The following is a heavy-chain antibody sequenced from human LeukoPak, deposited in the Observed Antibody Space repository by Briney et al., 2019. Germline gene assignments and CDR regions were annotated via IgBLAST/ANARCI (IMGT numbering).Heavy chain of an antibody. Sequence: QPGGSLRLSCAASGFTFRSYWMHWIRQAPGKGLVWVARMNSDGSSISYADSVKGRFSISRDNAKNTLYLQMNSLRVEDTAVYYCAPQEVRVPFYFESGGQGTLVTVSS. CDR1: GFTFRSYW. CDR3: APQEVRVPFYFES. J-gene: IGHJ4*02. V-gene: IGHV3-74*01. D-gene: IGHD3-22*01. CDR2: MNSDGSSI.